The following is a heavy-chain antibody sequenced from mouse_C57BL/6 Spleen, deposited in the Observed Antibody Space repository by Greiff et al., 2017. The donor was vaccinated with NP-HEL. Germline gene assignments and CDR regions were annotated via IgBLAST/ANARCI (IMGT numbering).Heavy chain of an antibody. CDR2: INPSNGGT. J-gene: IGHJ1*03. V-gene: IGHV1-53*01. CDR1: GYTFTSYW. CDR3: ARDDYDDACV. Sequence: QVQLQQPGTELVKPGASVKLSCKASGYTFTSYWMHWVKQRPGQGLELIGNINPSNGGTTYNEKFKSKATLTVDKSSSTAYMQLSSLTSEDSAVYYCARDDYDDACVWGTGTTVTVSS. D-gene: IGHD2-4*01.